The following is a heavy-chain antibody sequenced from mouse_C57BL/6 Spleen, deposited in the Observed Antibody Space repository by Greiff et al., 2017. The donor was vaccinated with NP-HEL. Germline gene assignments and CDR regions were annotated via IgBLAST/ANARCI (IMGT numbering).Heavy chain of an antibody. CDR3: TRGDYYGSYFDY. D-gene: IGHD1-1*01. CDR1: GYTFTDYE. J-gene: IGHJ2*01. CDR2: IDPETGGT. V-gene: IGHV1-15*01. Sequence: QVQLQQSGAELVRPGASVTLSCKASGYTFTDYEMHWVKQTPVHGLEWIGAIDPETGGTDYNQKFKGKAILTADKSSSTAYMELRILTSDDSAVYYCTRGDYYGSYFDYWGQGTTLTVSS.